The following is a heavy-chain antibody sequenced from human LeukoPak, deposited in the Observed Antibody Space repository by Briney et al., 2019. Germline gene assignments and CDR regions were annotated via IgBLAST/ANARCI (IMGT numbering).Heavy chain of an antibody. CDR1: GNYW. D-gene: IGHD2/OR15-2a*01. V-gene: IGHV3-74*01. Sequence: GGSLRLSCAASGNYWMHWVRQAPGKGLVWVSHINSDGSWTSYADSVKGRFTISKDSAKNTVYLQVNSLRAEDTAVYYCVSFYETYWGRGTLVTVSS. CDR3: VSFYETY. J-gene: IGHJ4*02. CDR2: INSDGSWT.